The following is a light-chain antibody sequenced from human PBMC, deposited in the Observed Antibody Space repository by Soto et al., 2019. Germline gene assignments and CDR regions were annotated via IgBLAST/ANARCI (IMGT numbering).Light chain of an antibody. Sequence: QSALTQPASVSGSPGQSITISCTGTSSDVGGYNYVSWYQHHPGKAPKLMIYDVRNRPSGVSNRFSGSKSGNTASLTISGLQAEDEADYYCSSYTSSSTYVVFGGGTKVTVL. V-gene: IGLV2-14*01. CDR1: SSDVGGYNY. CDR2: DVR. J-gene: IGLJ2*01. CDR3: SSYTSSSTYVV.